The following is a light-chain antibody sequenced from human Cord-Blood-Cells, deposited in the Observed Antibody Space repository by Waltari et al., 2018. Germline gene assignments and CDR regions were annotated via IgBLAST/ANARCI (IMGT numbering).Light chain of an antibody. J-gene: IGLJ2*01. CDR3: AAWDDSLSGVV. CDR1: SSNSGSNY. V-gene: IGLV1-47*01. Sequence: QSVLTQPPSASGPPGQRVPISCSGSSSNSGSNYVYCDQPPHGTAPKLLIHRNNPRPSGVPDRFSGSKSGTSASLAISGLRSEEEADYYCAAWDDSLSGVVFGGGTKLTVL. CDR2: RNN.